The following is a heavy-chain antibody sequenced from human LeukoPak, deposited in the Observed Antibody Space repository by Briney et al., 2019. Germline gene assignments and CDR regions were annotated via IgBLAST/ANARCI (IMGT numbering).Heavy chain of an antibody. D-gene: IGHD2-21*02. J-gene: IGHJ4*02. CDR3: ARAVVTASSYYFDY. CDR2: INPNSGDT. Sequence: ASVKVSCKASGYTFTGYHMHWVRQAPGQGLEWMGRINPNSGDTNYAQKFQGRVTMTRDTSISTAYVELSRLRSDDTALYYCARAVVTASSYYFDYWGQGTLVTVSS. CDR1: GYTFTGYH. V-gene: IGHV1-2*06.